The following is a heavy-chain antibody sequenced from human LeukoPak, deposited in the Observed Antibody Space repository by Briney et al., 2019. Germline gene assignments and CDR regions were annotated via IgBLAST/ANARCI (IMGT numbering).Heavy chain of an antibody. Sequence: SETLSLTCTVSGGSISSSSYYWGWIRQPPGKGLEWIGSIYYSGSTYYNPSLKSRVTISVDTSKNQFSLKLSSVTAADTAVYYCARDHSTYGSSPTDYWGQGTLLTVSS. J-gene: IGHJ4*02. V-gene: IGHV4-39*07. CDR3: ARDHSTYGSSPTDY. CDR1: GGSISSSSYY. D-gene: IGHD3-10*01. CDR2: IYYSGST.